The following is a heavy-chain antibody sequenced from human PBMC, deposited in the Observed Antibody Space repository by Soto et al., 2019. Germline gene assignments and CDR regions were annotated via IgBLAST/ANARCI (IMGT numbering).Heavy chain of an antibody. Sequence: ASVKVSCKASGYTFTSYGISWVRQAPGQGLEWMGWISAYNGNTNYAQKLQGRVTMTTDTSTSTAYMELRSLRSDDTAVYYCASHLGYCSGGSCFTQSAFDIWGQGTMVTVSS. CDR3: ASHLGYCSGGSCFTQSAFDI. CDR1: GYTFTSYG. V-gene: IGHV1-18*01. J-gene: IGHJ3*02. CDR2: ISAYNGNT. D-gene: IGHD2-15*01.